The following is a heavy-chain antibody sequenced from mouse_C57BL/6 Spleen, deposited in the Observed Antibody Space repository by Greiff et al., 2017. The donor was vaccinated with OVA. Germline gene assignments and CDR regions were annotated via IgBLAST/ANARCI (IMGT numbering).Heavy chain of an antibody. CDR3: ARSTGTFDY. D-gene: IGHD3-3*01. J-gene: IGHJ2*01. CDR1: GYTFTDYY. V-gene: IGHV1-26*01. Sequence: VQLQQSGPELVKPGASVKISCKASGYTFTDYYMNWVKQSHGKSLEWIGDINPNNGGTSYNQKFKGKATLTVDKSSSTAYMELRSLTSEDSAVYYCARSTGTFDYWGQGTTLTVSS. CDR2: INPNNGGT.